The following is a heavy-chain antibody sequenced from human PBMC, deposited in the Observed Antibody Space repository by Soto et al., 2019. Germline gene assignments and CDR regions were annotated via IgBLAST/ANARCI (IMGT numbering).Heavy chain of an antibody. Sequence: GGSLRLSCAASGLPFSSYGMHWVRQAPGKGLEWVAVISYDGSNKYYADSVKGRFTISRDNSKNTLYLQMNSLRAEDTAVYYCAKVDMTDYSNPAWGQGTLVTVSS. CDR1: GLPFSSYG. D-gene: IGHD4-4*01. CDR2: ISYDGSNK. J-gene: IGHJ5*02. CDR3: AKVDMTDYSNPA. V-gene: IGHV3-30*18.